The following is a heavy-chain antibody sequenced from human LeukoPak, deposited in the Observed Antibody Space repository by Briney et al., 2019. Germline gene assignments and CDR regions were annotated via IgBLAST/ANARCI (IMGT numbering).Heavy chain of an antibody. D-gene: IGHD2-15*01. J-gene: IGHJ6*04. CDR3: ARDGVVVVAARGLDV. CDR1: GGSFSGYY. Sequence: SETLSLTCAVYGGSFSGYYWSWIRQPPGKGLEWIGEINHSGSTNYNPSLKSRVTISVDTSKNQFSLKLSSVTAADTAVYYCARDGVVVVAARGLDVWGKGTTVTVSS. V-gene: IGHV4-34*01. CDR2: INHSGST.